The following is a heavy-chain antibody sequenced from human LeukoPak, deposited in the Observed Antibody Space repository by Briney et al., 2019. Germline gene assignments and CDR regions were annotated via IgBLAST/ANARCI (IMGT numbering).Heavy chain of an antibody. CDR2: IYHSGST. V-gene: IGHV4-39*07. CDR1: GGSISSSSYY. CDR3: ARGRNSGWYHRWSAFDI. D-gene: IGHD6-19*01. J-gene: IGHJ3*02. Sequence: PSETLSLTCTVSGGSISSSSYYWGWIRQPPGKGLEWIGSIYHSGSTYYNPSLKSRVTISVDTSKNQFSLKLSSVTAADTAVYYCARGRNSGWYHRWSAFDIWGQGTMVTVSS.